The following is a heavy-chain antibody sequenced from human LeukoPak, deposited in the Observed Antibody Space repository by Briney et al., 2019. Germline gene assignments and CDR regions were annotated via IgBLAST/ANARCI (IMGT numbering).Heavy chain of an antibody. Sequence: PGGSLRLSCAASGITFTNSAVSWVRQAPGKGLEWVSGISWNGGTIGYADSVKGRFTISRDNSKNSLYLQMNSLRAEDTALYYCAKSLGSGDSSGYVFDYWGQGTLVTVSS. CDR3: AKSLGSGDSSGYVFDY. V-gene: IGHV3-9*01. CDR1: GITFTNSA. CDR2: ISWNGGTI. J-gene: IGHJ4*02. D-gene: IGHD3-22*01.